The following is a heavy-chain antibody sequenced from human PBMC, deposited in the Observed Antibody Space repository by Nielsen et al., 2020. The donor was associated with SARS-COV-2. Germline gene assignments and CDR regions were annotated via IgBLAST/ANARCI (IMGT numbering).Heavy chain of an antibody. V-gene: IGHV4-34*01. CDR1: GGSFSDYY. Sequence: SETLSLTCAVYGGSFSDYYWTWIRQAPGKGLEWIGEITHSGSTNYNPSLKSRVTISVDKSKNQFSLKLSSVTAADTAVYYCARFQRGPLLLGYYYYGMDVWGQGTTVTVSS. CDR3: ARFQRGPLLLGYYYYGMDV. J-gene: IGHJ6*02. CDR2: ITHSGST. D-gene: IGHD2-2*01.